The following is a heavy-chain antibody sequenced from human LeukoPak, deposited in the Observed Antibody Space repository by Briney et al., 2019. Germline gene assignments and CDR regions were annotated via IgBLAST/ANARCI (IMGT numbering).Heavy chain of an antibody. J-gene: IGHJ4*02. CDR2: IKQDGSET. V-gene: IGHV3-7*01. CDR3: AREDHSKYEF. D-gene: IGHD4-11*01. Sequence: GSLRLSCVASGFPFSNYWMSWVRQAPGKGPEWLASIKQDGSETFYVESVKGRFTIAKDNAKKSLYLLMNSLRAEDTAVYYCAREDHSKYEFWGQGTLVTVSS. CDR1: GFPFSNYW.